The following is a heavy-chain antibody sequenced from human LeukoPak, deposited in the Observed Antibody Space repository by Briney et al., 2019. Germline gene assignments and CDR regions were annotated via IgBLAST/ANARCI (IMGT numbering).Heavy chain of an antibody. V-gene: IGHV3-23*01. J-gene: IGHJ4*02. CDR1: GFTFSSYA. D-gene: IGHD1-14*01. CDR3: ARDDGRVITDSYFDY. Sequence: GGSLRLSCAASGFTFSSYAMSWVRQAPGKGLEWVSAISGSGGSTYYAGSVKGRFTVSRDNSKNTLSLQMDNLRPEDTAVYYCARDDGRVITDSYFDYWGQGTLVSVSS. CDR2: ISGSGGST.